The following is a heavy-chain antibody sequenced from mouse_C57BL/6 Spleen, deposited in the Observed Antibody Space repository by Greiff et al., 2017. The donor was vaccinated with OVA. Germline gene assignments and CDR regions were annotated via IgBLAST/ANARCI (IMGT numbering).Heavy chain of an antibody. Sequence: EVMLVESGGGLVKPGGSLKLSCAASGFTFSDYGMHWVRQAPEKGLEWVAYISSGSSTIYYADTVKGRFTISRDNAKNTLFLQMTSLRSEDTAMYYCARPGSPYWYFDVWGTGTTVTVSS. CDR1: GFTFSDYG. V-gene: IGHV5-17*01. J-gene: IGHJ1*03. CDR3: ARPGSPYWYFDV. CDR2: ISSGSSTI.